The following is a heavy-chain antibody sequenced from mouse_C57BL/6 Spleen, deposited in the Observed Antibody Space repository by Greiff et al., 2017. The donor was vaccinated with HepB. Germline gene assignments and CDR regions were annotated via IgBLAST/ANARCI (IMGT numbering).Heavy chain of an antibody. V-gene: IGHV1-20*01. CDR3: ARGTYDGYYGYFDV. D-gene: IGHD2-3*01. Sequence: LVKPGDSVKISCKASGYSFTGYFMNWVMQSHGKSLEWIGRINPYNGDTFYNQKFKGKATLTVDKSSSTAHMELRSLTSEDSAVYYCARGTYDGYYGYFDVWGTGTTVTVSS. J-gene: IGHJ1*03. CDR2: INPYNGDT. CDR1: GYSFTGYF.